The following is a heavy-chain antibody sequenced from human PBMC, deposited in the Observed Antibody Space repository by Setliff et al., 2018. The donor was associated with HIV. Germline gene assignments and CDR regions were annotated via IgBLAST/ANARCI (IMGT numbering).Heavy chain of an antibody. J-gene: IGHJ3*02. V-gene: IGHV1-2*06. CDR3: ATKLYCTNGVCLDAFDI. D-gene: IGHD2-8*01. Sequence: ASVKVSCKASGYTFTGYYVHWVRQAPGQGLEWMGRIIPNSGGTNYAQKFQGRVTMTRDTSISTPYMELTRLRSDDTAVYYCATKLYCTNGVCLDAFDIWGQGTMVTVSS. CDR1: GYTFTGYY. CDR2: IIPNSGGT.